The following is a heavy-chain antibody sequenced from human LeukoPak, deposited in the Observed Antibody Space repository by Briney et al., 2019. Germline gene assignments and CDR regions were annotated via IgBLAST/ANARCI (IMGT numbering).Heavy chain of an antibody. J-gene: IGHJ5*02. CDR2: IYYSGIT. CDR1: GGSISSGGYY. V-gene: IGHV4-31*03. Sequence: SETLSLTCTVSGGSISSGGYYWSWIRQQPGKGLEWIGYIYYSGITYYNPSLKSRVTISVDTSKNQFSLKLSSVTAADTAVYYCASATNNWFDPWGQGTLVTVSS. CDR3: ASATNNWFDP.